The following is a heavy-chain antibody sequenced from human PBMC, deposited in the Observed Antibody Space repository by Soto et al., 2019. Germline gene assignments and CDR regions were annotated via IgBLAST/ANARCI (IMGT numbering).Heavy chain of an antibody. CDR1: GGSISSSSYY. Sequence: PSETLSLTCTVSGGSISSSSYYWGWIRQPPGKGLEWIGSIYYSGSTYYNPSLKSRVTISVDTSKNQFSLKLSSVTAADTAVYYCARQVSADYGDYDPPEYYYYYGMDVWGQGATVTVSS. D-gene: IGHD4-17*01. V-gene: IGHV4-39*01. J-gene: IGHJ6*02. CDR3: ARQVSADYGDYDPPEYYYYYGMDV. CDR2: IYYSGST.